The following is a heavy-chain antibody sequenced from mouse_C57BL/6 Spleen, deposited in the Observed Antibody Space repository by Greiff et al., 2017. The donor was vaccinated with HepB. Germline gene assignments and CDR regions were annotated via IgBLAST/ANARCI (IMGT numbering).Heavy chain of an antibody. J-gene: IGHJ3*01. D-gene: IGHD2-3*01. CDR1: GFTFSSYG. CDR2: ISSGGSYT. CDR3: ARRDGYS. Sequence: VQLKQSGGDLVKPGGSLKLSCAASGFTFSSYGMSWVRQTPDKRLEWVATISSGGSYTYYPDSVKGRFTISRDNAKNTLYLQMSSLKSEDTAMYYCARRDGYSWGQGTLVTVSA. V-gene: IGHV5-6*01.